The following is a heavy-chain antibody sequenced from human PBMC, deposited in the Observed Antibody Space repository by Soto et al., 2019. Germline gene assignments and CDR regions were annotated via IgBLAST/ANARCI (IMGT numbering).Heavy chain of an antibody. Sequence: PGGSLRLSCAASGFTFNNYAMSWVRQAPGKGLEWVSAISGSGDSTYYADSVKGRFTISRDNSKNTLYLQMNSLRVEDTALYYCAKALVPALTAKFGYWGQGTLVTVSS. V-gene: IGHV3-23*01. CDR3: AKALVPALTAKFGY. CDR1: GFTFNNYA. D-gene: IGHD1-26*01. CDR2: ISGSGDST. J-gene: IGHJ4*02.